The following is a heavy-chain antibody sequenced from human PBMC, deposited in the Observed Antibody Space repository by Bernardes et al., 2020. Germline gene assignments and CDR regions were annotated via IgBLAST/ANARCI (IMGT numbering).Heavy chain of an antibody. V-gene: IGHV3-7*01. Sequence: GGSLRLSCAGSGFTFRNHWMSWVRQAPGKGLEWVANIKQDGSQKYYVDSVKGRFTISRDNPKNSLYLQMNSLRADDTAVYYCAREGPREAVTDEPVDYWGQGTLVTVSS. CDR1: GFTFRNHW. D-gene: IGHD2-21*02. CDR3: AREGPREAVTDEPVDY. J-gene: IGHJ4*02. CDR2: IKQDGSQK.